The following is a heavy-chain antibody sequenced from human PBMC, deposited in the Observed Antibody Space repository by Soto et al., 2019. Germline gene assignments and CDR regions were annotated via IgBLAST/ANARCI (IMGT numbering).Heavy chain of an antibody. J-gene: IGHJ4*01. Sequence: EVQLLESGGGLVQPGGSLRLSCAASGFTFSSYAMSWVRQAPGKGLEWVSGISGSGGNTYYVDSVKGRFTISGDSSMNPRYQQMSIFRADYTAVYYCSKPHWNDVVVTSSNCCFDHWVQGTLVTVSS. CDR2: ISGSGGNT. D-gene: IGHD1-1*01. V-gene: IGHV3-23*01. CDR3: SKPHWNDVVVTSSNCCFDH. CDR1: GFTFSSYA.